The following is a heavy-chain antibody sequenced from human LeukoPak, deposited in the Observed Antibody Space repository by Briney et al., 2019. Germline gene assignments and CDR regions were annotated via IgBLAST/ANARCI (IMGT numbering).Heavy chain of an antibody. V-gene: IGHV4-34*01. CDR2: INHSGST. CDR3: ARVHYNWFDP. J-gene: IGHJ5*02. CDR1: GGSFSGYY. Sequence: SETLSLTCAVYGGSFSGYYWSWIRQPPGRGLEWIGEINHSGSTNYNPSLKSRVTISVDTSKNQFSLKLSSVTAADTAVYYCARVHYNWFDPWGQGTLVTVSS.